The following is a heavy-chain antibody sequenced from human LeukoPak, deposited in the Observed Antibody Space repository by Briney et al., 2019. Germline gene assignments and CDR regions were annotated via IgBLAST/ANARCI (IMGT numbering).Heavy chain of an antibody. V-gene: IGHV3-48*01. CDR3: ARDDYDMLTGYLTDY. CDR1: GFTFSSYS. Sequence: GGSLRLSCAVSGFTFSSYSVNWVRQAPGKGLEWVSYISGSSSSIYYAESVKGRLTISRDNAKNSLYLQMNSLRAEDTAVYYCARDDYDMLTGYLTDYWGQGTLVTVSS. J-gene: IGHJ4*02. CDR2: ISGSSSSI. D-gene: IGHD3-9*01.